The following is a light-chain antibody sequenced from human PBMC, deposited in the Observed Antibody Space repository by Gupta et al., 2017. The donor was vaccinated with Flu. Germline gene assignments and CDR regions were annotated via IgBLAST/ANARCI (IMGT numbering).Light chain of an antibody. CDR1: QSLLHSSNNKNY. CDR3: QQYYSTPPT. J-gene: IGKJ4*01. Sequence: CKSSQSLLHSSNNKNYLAWYRQKPGQPPKVLIYWASTRESGVPDRFSGSGSGTDFTLTISSLQAEDVAVYYGQQYYSTPPTFGGGTKVGI. CDR2: WAS. V-gene: IGKV4-1*01.